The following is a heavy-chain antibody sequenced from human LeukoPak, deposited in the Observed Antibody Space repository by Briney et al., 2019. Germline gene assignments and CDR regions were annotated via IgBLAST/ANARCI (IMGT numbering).Heavy chain of an antibody. V-gene: IGHV3-7*01. CDR3: ARVGLGVGSGRKASGFDP. CDR2: IKEDGSEK. D-gene: IGHD3-10*01. CDR1: GFTFSRYW. J-gene: IGHJ5*02. Sequence: PGGSLRLSCAASGFTFSRYWMIWVRQAPGKGLEWVANIKEDGSEKYYVDSVKGRFTISRDNAKNSLYLQMSSLRGEDTAMYYCARVGLGVGSGRKASGFDPWGKGTLVIVSS.